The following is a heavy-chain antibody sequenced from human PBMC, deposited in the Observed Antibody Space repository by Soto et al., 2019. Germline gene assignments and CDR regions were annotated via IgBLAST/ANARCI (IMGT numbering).Heavy chain of an antibody. J-gene: IGHJ4*02. CDR3: ARDLGVGATRNMIDY. V-gene: IGHV1-2*02. Sequence: ASVKVSCNASGYTFTGYYMHWVRQAPGQGLEWMGWINPNSGGTNYAQKFQGRVTMTRDTSISTAYMELSRLRSDDTAVYYCARDLGVGATRNMIDYWGQGTLVTVSS. CDR1: GYTFTGYY. D-gene: IGHD1-26*01. CDR2: INPNSGGT.